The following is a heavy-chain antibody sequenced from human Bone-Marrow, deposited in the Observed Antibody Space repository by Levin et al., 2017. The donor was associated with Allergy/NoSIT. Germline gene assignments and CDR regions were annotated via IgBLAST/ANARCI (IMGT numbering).Heavy chain of an antibody. J-gene: IGHJ4*02. CDR2: IYFSGST. V-gene: IGHV4-59*01. Sequence: NPSETLSLTCSVSDDSITSYYWSWIRQPPGKGLEWIGYIYFSGSTNSNPSLKSRVTMSLDASKKQVSLKLISVTAADTAVYYCARGDWVGGTFDHWGQGTQVTVSP. D-gene: IGHD1-26*01. CDR3: ARGDWVGGTFDH. CDR1: DDSITSYY.